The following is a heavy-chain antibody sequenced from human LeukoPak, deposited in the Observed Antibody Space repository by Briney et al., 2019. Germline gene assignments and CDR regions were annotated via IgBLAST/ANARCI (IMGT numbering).Heavy chain of an antibody. Sequence: PGGSLRLSCAASGFAFSTYTMNWVRQAPGKGLEWVSAIGGSGGGTRYVDSVKGRFTISRDNSKNTLYLQMNGLRDDDTAVYYCAKGARLNYYYLEVWGKGTTVTVSS. CDR3: AKGARLNYYYLEV. J-gene: IGHJ6*03. CDR1: GFAFSTYT. CDR2: IGGSGGGT. V-gene: IGHV3-23*01.